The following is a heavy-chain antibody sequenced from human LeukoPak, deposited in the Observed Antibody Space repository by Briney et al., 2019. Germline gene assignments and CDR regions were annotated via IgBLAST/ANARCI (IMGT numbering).Heavy chain of an antibody. J-gene: IGHJ6*02. CDR2: IYYSGST. CDR1: GGSISSYY. D-gene: IGHD4-17*01. CDR3: ARDKAYGDPYYYYGMDV. Sequence: NPSKTLSLTCTVSGGSISSYYWSWIRQPPGKGLEWIGYIYYSGSTNYNPSLKSRVTISVDTSKNQFSLKLSSVTAADTAVYYCARDKAYGDPYYYYGMDVWGQGTTVTVSS. V-gene: IGHV4-59*12.